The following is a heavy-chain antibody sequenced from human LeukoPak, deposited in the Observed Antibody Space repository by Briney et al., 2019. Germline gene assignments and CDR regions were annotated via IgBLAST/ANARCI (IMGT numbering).Heavy chain of an antibody. Sequence: NSSETLSLTCTVSGYSISSGYYWGWIRQPPGKGLEWIGSIYHSGSTYYNPSLKSRVTISVDTSKNQFSLKLSSVTAADTAVYYCARGWSYDFWSGYYTIPFDYWGQGTLVTVSS. CDR3: ARGWSYDFWSGYYTIPFDY. CDR2: IYHSGST. CDR1: GYSISSGYY. D-gene: IGHD3-3*01. J-gene: IGHJ4*02. V-gene: IGHV4-38-2*02.